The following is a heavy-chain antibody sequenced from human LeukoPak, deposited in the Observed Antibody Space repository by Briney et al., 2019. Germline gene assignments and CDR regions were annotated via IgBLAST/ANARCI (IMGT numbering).Heavy chain of an antibody. CDR2: ISYDGSNK. CDR1: GFTFSSYA. J-gene: IGHJ4*02. CDR3: ARDFPPVYYYGSGSSV. Sequence: PGRSLRLSCAASGFTFSSYAMHWVRQAPGKGLEWVAVISYDGSNKYYADSVKGRFTISRDNSKNTLYLQMNSLRAEDTAVYYCARDFPPVYYYGSGSSVGGQGTLVTVSS. V-gene: IGHV3-30-3*01. D-gene: IGHD3-10*01.